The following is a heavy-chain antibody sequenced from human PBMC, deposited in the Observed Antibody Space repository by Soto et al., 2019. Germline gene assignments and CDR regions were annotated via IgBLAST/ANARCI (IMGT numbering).Heavy chain of an antibody. V-gene: IGHV1-24*01. CDR2: FDPEDGET. CDR1: GYTLTELS. CDR3: ATVQTDKVEIFGVVIQSFDY. Sequence: GASVKVSCKVSGYTLTELSMHWVRQAPGKGLEWMGGFDPEDGETIYAQKFQGRVTMTEDTSTDTAYMELSSLRSEDTAVYYCATVQTDKVEIFGVVIQSFDYWGQGTLVTVSS. D-gene: IGHD3-3*01. J-gene: IGHJ4*02.